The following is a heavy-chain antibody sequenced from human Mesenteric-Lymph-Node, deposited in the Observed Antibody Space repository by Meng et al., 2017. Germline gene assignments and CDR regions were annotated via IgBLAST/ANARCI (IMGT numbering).Heavy chain of an antibody. CDR3: ARVGWRQWSFDL. CDR1: GGSISSGDYY. D-gene: IGHD5-18*01. J-gene: IGHJ2*01. CDR2: IYYSGGT. Sequence: QLQLQESGPELVKPSQTLSLTLTVSGGSISSGDYYWSWIRQPPGKGLELIGHIYYSGGTSYNPSLKSRVTISVDTSNNQFSLKLSSVTAADTAVYYCARVGWRQWSFDLWGRGTLVTVSS. V-gene: IGHV4-30-4*01.